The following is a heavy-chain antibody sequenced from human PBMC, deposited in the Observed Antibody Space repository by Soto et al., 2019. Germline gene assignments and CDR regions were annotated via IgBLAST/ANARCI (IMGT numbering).Heavy chain of an antibody. CDR3: AKEYYDYIWGSYRWGHAFDI. J-gene: IGHJ3*02. CDR2: ISGSGGST. Sequence: GSLRLSCAASGFTFSSYAMSWVRQAPGKGLEWVSAISGSGGSTYYADSVKGRFTISRDNSKNTLYLQMNSLRAEDTAVYYCAKEYYDYIWGSYRWGHAFDIWGQGTMVTVSS. D-gene: IGHD3-16*02. CDR1: GFTFSSYA. V-gene: IGHV3-23*01.